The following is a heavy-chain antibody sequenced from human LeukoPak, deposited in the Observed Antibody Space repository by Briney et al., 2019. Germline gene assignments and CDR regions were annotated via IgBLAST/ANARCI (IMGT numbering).Heavy chain of an antibody. CDR2: IYYSGST. J-gene: IGHJ4*02. D-gene: IGHD6-19*01. CDR1: GGSISSSSYY. V-gene: IGHV4-39*01. CDR3: ARQASVAGTIDY. Sequence: SETLSLTCTVSGGSISSSSYYWGWIRQPPGKGLEYIGSIYYSGSTYYNPSLKSRVTISVDTSKNQFSLKLSSVTAADTAVYYCARQASVAGTIDYWGQGTLVTVSS.